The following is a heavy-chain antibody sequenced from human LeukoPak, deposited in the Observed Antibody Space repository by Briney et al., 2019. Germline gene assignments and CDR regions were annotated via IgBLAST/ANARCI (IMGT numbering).Heavy chain of an antibody. J-gene: IGHJ5*02. CDR2: IYPGDSDT. Sequence: GESLKISCKGSGYSFTSYWIGWVRQMPGKGLEWMGIIYPGDSDTRYSPSFQGQVTISADKSISTAYLQWSSLKASDTAMYYCARQEYSGSYGLSWFDPWGQGTLVTVSS. D-gene: IGHD1-26*01. CDR3: ARQEYSGSYGLSWFDP. CDR1: GYSFTSYW. V-gene: IGHV5-51*01.